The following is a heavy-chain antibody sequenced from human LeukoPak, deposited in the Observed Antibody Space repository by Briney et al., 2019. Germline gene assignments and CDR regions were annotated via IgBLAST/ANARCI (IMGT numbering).Heavy chain of an antibody. Sequence: PSETLSLTCTVSGGSISSYYWSWIRQPAGKGLEWIGRIYTSGSTNYNPSLKSRVTISVDTSKNQFSLKLSSVTAADTAVYYCARGLYYDSSGGRGAFDIWGQGTMVTVSS. V-gene: IGHV4-4*07. CDR2: IYTSGST. J-gene: IGHJ3*02. CDR3: ARGLYYDSSGGRGAFDI. CDR1: GGSISSYY. D-gene: IGHD3-22*01.